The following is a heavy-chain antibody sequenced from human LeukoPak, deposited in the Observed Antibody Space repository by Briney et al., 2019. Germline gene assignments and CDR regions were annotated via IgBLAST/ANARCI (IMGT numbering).Heavy chain of an antibody. D-gene: IGHD3-10*01. CDR2: ITGSGGST. J-gene: IGHJ4*02. CDR3: ATAQYGSGNYYYFDY. Sequence: GGSLRLSCAASGFTFSSYARSWVRQAPGKGLEWVSAITGSGGSTYYVDSVKGRFTISRDNSNKTLYLQMNSLRAEDTAVFYCATAQYGSGNYYYFDYWGQGTLVTVSS. V-gene: IGHV3-23*01. CDR1: GFTFSSYA.